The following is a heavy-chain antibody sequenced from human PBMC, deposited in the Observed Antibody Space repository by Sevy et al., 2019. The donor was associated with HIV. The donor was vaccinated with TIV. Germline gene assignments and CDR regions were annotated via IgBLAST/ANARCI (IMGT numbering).Heavy chain of an antibody. CDR1: GYSISSGYY. V-gene: IGHV4-38-2*01. CDR3: ARNPDYYGSGSRGAFDI. J-gene: IGHJ3*02. CDR2: IYHSGST. Sequence: SETLSLTCAVSGYSISSGYYWGWIRQPPGKGLEWIGSIYHSGSTYYNPSLKSRVTMSVDTSKNQFSLKLSSVTATDTAVYYCARNPDYYGSGSRGAFDIWGQGTMVTVSS. D-gene: IGHD3-10*01.